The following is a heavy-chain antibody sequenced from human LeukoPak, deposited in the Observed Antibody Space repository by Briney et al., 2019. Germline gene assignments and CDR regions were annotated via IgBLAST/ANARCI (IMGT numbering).Heavy chain of an antibody. D-gene: IGHD4-11*01. Sequence: QPGGSLRLSCAASGFTFSSYWMNWARQAPGKGLEWVAVISYDGSNKYYADSVKGRFTISRDNSKNTLYLQMNSLRAEDTAVYYCAKDYGYYSSYYYGMDVWGQGTTVTVSS. CDR2: ISYDGSNK. V-gene: IGHV3-30*18. J-gene: IGHJ6*02. CDR3: AKDYGYYSSYYYGMDV. CDR1: GFTFSSYW.